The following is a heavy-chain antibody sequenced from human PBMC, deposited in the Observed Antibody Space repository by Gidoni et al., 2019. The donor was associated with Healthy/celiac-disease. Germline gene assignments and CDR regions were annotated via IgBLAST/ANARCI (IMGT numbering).Heavy chain of an antibody. V-gene: IGHV4-34*01. J-gene: IGHJ4*02. CDR3: AREGRYGGPHFDY. Sequence: QVQLQQWGAGLLKPSETLSLTCAVYGGSFSGYYWSWIRQPPGKGLEWIGEINHSGSTNYNPSLKSRVTISVDTSKNQFSLKLSSVTAADTAVYYCAREGRYGGPHFDYWGQGTLVTVSS. CDR2: INHSGST. D-gene: IGHD4-17*01. CDR1: GGSFSGYY.